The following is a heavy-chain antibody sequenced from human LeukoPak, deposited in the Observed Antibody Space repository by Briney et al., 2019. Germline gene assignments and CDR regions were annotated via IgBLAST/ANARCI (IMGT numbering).Heavy chain of an antibody. CDR3: AKGILGYCSGGSCRLPFDI. CDR1: GFTFSSYA. D-gene: IGHD2-15*01. J-gene: IGHJ3*02. V-gene: IGHV3-23*01. CDR2: ISGSGGST. Sequence: PGGSLRLSCAASGFTFSSYAMSWVRQAPGKGLEWVSAISGSGGSTYYADSVKGRFTISRDSSKNTLYLQMNSLRAEDTAVYYCAKGILGYCSGGSCRLPFDIWGQGTMVTVSS.